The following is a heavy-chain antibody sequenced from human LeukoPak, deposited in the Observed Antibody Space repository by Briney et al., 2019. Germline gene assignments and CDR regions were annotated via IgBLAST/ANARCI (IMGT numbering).Heavy chain of an antibody. CDR1: GFTFSSYA. D-gene: IGHD1/OR15-1a*01. CDR3: ARARITGTTLYYFDY. V-gene: IGHV3-23*01. J-gene: IGHJ4*02. Sequence: GGSLRLSCAASGFTFSSYAMSWVRQAPGKGLEWVSSISGSGGGTHYADSVKGRFTISRDNSKNMLYLQMNSLRAEDTAVYYCARARITGTTLYYFDYWGQGTLVTVSS. CDR2: ISGSGGGT.